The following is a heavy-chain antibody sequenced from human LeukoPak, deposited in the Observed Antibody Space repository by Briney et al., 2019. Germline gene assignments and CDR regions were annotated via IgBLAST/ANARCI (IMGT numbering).Heavy chain of an antibody. V-gene: IGHV3-7*01. Sequence: GGSLRLSCAASGFTFSTYWMTWDRQAPGKGLEWVANIKQDGSEKKYEDSVKGRFTISRDNADNSLFLQMNSLRAEDTAVYYCARTHNYGYDHWGQGTLVTVSS. J-gene: IGHJ5*02. CDR3: ARTHNYGYDH. CDR1: GFTFSTYW. CDR2: IKQDGSEK. D-gene: IGHD5-24*01.